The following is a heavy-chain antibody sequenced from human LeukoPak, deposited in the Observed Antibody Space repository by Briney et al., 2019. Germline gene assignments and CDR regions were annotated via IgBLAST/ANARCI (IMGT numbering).Heavy chain of an antibody. CDR2: ISAYNGNT. D-gene: IGHD6-6*01. V-gene: IGHV1-18*01. CDR1: GYTFTSYG. CDR3: ARDLDSEYKDSSSLDHVGYFDF. Sequence: ASVKVSCKASGYTFTSYGISWVRQAPGQGLEWMGWISAYNGNTNYAQKFQGRVTITADKSTSTAYMELSSLRSEDTAVYYCARDLDSEYKDSSSLDHVGYFDFWGQGTLVTVSS. J-gene: IGHJ4*02.